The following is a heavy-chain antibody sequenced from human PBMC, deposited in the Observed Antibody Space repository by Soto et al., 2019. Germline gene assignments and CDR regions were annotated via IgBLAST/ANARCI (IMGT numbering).Heavy chain of an antibody. CDR1: GASISRYY. CDR3: ARDLWGYYCYPLDV. D-gene: IGHD3-22*01. V-gene: IGHV4-59*01. CDR2: LYNTGST. Sequence: QVRLQESGPGLVKPSETLSLTCTVSGASISRYYWSWIRQSPGKGLEWIGYLYNTGSTIYNPSLKSRVTISVDTSKNQFSLKMNSVTAVDTAVYYCARDLWGYYCYPLDVWGQGTTVTVSS. J-gene: IGHJ6*02.